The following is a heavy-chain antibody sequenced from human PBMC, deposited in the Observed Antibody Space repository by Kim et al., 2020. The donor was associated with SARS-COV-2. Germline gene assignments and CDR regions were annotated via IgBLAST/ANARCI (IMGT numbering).Heavy chain of an antibody. J-gene: IGHJ6*02. CDR3: AGGLRYWYYYGMDV. V-gene: IGHV1-69*13. Sequence: SVKVSCKASGGTFSSYAISWVRQAPGQGLEWMGGIIPIFGTANYAQKFQGRVTITADESTSTAYMELSSLRSEDTAVYYCAGGLRYWYYYGMDVWGQGTTVTVSS. CDR1: GGTFSSYA. D-gene: IGHD2-8*02. CDR2: IIPIFGTA.